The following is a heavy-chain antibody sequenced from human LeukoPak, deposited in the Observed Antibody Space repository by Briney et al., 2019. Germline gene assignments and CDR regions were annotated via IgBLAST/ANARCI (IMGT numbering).Heavy chain of an antibody. J-gene: IGHJ5*02. CDR2: IYYTGIT. D-gene: IGHD2-15*01. Sequence: SETLSLTCTVSGDSISSTTYNWGWIRQPPGKGLEWIGSIYYTGITYYNPSLKSRVTMSVDTSENQLSLNLNSVTAADTAVYYCAGGFRYCSGGSCYPGVNWFDPWGQGTLVTVSS. V-gene: IGHV4-39*01. CDR3: AGGFRYCSGGSCYPGVNWFDP. CDR1: GDSISSTTYN.